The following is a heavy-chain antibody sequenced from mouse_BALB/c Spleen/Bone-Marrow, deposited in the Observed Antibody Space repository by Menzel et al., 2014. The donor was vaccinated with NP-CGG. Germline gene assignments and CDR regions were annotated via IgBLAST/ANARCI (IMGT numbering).Heavy chain of an antibody. CDR1: GYSFITYW. J-gene: IGHJ4*01. CDR3: ARGHYSMDY. Sequence: VQLVESGAELVRPGASVKLSCKASGYSFITYWMNWLKQRPGEGLEWIGMIRPSDSETRLNQKFNDKATLTVDESSSIVYMQLSSPTSEDSAVYYCARGHYSMDYWGQGTSVIVSS. CDR2: IRPSDSET. V-gene: IGHV1-61*01.